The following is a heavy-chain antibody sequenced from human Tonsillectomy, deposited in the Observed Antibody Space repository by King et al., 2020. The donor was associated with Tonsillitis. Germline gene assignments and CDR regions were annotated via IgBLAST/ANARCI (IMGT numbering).Heavy chain of an antibody. J-gene: IGHJ4*02. CDR3: TTAPLRGLVVVPAATSLPTDY. Sequence: DVQLVESGGGLVKPGGSLRLSCAASGFTFSNAWMSWVRQAPGKGLEWVGRIKSKTDGGTTDYAAPVKGRFTISRDDSKNTLYLQMNSLKTEDTAVYYCTTAPLRGLVVVPAATSLPTDYWGQGTLVTVSS. CDR1: GFTFSNAW. V-gene: IGHV3-15*01. D-gene: IGHD2-2*01. CDR2: IKSKTDGGTT.